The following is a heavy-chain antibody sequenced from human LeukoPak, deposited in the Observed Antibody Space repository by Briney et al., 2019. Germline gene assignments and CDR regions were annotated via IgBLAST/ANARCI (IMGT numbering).Heavy chain of an antibody. CDR3: AREGRDHYYYYYGMDV. CDR2: VYTSGST. Sequence: KTSETLSLTCTVSGGSISSYYWSWIRQPAGKGLEWIGRVYTSGSTNYNPSLKSRVTMSVDTSKNQFSLKLSSVTAADTAVYYCAREGRDHYYYYYGMDVWGQGTTVTVSS. CDR1: GGSISSYY. J-gene: IGHJ6*02. V-gene: IGHV4-4*07.